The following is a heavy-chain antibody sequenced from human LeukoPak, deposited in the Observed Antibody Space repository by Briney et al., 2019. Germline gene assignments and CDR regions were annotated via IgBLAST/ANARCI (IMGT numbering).Heavy chain of an antibody. CDR1: GFTVSSNY. V-gene: IGHV3-53*05. CDR2: IYSGGST. D-gene: IGHD1-20*01. CDR3: AKDRGNWKGYYFDY. Sequence: GGSLRLSCAASGFTVSSNYMSWVRQAPAKGLEWVSVIYSGGSTYYADSVKGRFTISRDNSKNTLYLQMNSLRAEDTAVYYCAKDRGNWKGYYFDYWGQGTLVTVSS. J-gene: IGHJ4*02.